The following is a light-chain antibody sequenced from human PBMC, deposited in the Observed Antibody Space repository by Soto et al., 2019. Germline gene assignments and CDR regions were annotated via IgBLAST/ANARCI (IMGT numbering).Light chain of an antibody. Sequence: QSVLTQPASVSGSPGQSITISCTGTSSDVGSYNLVSWYQQHPGKAPKLMIYEVSKRPSGVSHRFSGSKSGNTASLTISGLQAEDEADYYCCSYAGSVVFGGGTKVTVL. J-gene: IGLJ2*01. CDR1: SSDVGSYNL. V-gene: IGLV2-23*02. CDR3: CSYAGSVV. CDR2: EVS.